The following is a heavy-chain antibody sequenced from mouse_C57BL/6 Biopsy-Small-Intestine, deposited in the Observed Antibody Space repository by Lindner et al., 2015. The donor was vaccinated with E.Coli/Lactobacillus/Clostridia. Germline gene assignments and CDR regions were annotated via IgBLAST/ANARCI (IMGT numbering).Heavy chain of an antibody. CDR3: ARDLDDYDGRYFDV. CDR1: GFTFSSYA. J-gene: IGHJ1*03. Sequence: VQLQESGGGLVKPGGSLKLSCAASGFTFSSYAMSWVRQTPEKRLEWVATISDGGSYTYYPDNVKGRFTISRDNAKNNLYLQMSHLKSEDTAMYYCARDLDDYDGRYFDVWGTGTTVTVSS. V-gene: IGHV5-4*01. D-gene: IGHD2-4*01. CDR2: ISDGGSYT.